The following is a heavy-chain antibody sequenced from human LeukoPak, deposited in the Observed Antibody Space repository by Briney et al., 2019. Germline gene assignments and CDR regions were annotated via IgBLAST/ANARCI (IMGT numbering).Heavy chain of an antibody. V-gene: IGHV3-30*02. J-gene: IGHJ4*02. CDR2: IRYDGSNK. CDR1: GFTFNNYG. D-gene: IGHD3-22*01. CDR3: AKDSSYYDSSGYPY. Sequence: GGSLRLSCAASGFTFNNYGMHWVRQAPGKGLEWVAFIRYDGSNKYYADSVKGRFTISRDNSKNTLYLQMNSLRAEDTAVYYCAKDSSYYDSSGYPYWGQGTLVTVSS.